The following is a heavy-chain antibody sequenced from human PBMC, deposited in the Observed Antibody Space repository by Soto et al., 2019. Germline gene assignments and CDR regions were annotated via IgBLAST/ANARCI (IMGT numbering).Heavy chain of an antibody. CDR2: ISGYNGDT. D-gene: IGHD2-8*01. CDR3: AKNGHPPYYYYGMDV. CDR1: GYSFTTYG. V-gene: IGHV1-18*01. J-gene: IGHJ6*02. Sequence: QGLLVQSGAEVKQPGASVKVSCXASGYSFTTYGISWVRQAPGQGLEWMGWISGYNGDTNNAQKFQDRVTMTIDRSTTTAYLELRSLTSDDTAVYYCAKNGHPPYYYYGMDVWGQGTTVTVSS.